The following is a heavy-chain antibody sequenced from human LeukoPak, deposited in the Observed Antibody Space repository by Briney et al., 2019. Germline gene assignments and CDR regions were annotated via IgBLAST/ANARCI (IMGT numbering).Heavy chain of an antibody. D-gene: IGHD3-10*01. CDR3: ARDYKGTSWFDP. CDR1: GGSISSYY. Sequence: SETLSLTCTVSGGSISSYYWSWIRQPPGKGLEGVGYIYYSGSTNYNPSLKSRVTIYVDTSKNQFSLKLSSVTAADTAVYYCARDYKGTSWFDPWGQGTLVTVSS. V-gene: IGHV4-59*01. J-gene: IGHJ5*02. CDR2: IYYSGST.